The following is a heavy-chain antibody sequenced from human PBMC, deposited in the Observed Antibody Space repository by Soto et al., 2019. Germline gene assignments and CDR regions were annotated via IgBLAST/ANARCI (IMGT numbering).Heavy chain of an antibody. J-gene: IGHJ2*01. CDR3: VKDRGGYGYNIYWYFDL. D-gene: IGHD5-12*01. CDR2: MSGTGGSP. V-gene: IGHV3-23*01. Sequence: EVQLLESGGGLVQPGGSLRLSCAASGFTFSSSGMGWVRQAPGKGLEWVSGMSGTGGSPNYADSVKGRFSISRDNSKNTLYLQMNSLRAEDAALYYCVKDRGGYGYNIYWYFDLWGCGTLVTVSS. CDR1: GFTFSSSG.